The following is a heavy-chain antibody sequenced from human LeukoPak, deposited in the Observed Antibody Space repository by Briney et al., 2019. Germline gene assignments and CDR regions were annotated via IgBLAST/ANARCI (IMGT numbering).Heavy chain of an antibody. CDR1: GFTFSSYG. D-gene: IGHD3-3*01. J-gene: IGHJ3*02. Sequence: PGGSLRLSCAASGFTFSSYGMHWVRPAPGKGLEWVAVISYDGSKKYYADPVKGRFTISRDNSRNTLYLQMNSLRDEDTAVYYCAKVGVSGAFDIWGQGTMVTVSS. V-gene: IGHV3-30*18. CDR2: ISYDGSKK. CDR3: AKVGVSGAFDI.